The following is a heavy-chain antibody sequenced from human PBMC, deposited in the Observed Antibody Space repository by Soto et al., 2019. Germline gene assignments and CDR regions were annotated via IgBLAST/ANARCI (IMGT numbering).Heavy chain of an antibody. V-gene: IGHV1-18*01. CDR3: ARGISTPSSSYYYGLEV. J-gene: IGHJ6*04. CDR1: GYTWTMYL. D-gene: IGHD2-2*01. Sequence: ASVEVAFKASGYTWTMYLIILVLQSPLQWLEWMGWISAYNGNTNYAQKLQGRVTMTTDTSTSTAYMEMRSMRSEDTAVYYCARGISTPSSSYYYGLEVCGKGHTVNVSS. CDR2: ISAYNGNT.